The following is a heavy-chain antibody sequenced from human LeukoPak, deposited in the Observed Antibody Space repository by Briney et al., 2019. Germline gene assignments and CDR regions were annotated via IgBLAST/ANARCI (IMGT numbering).Heavy chain of an antibody. V-gene: IGHV3-30*18. J-gene: IGHJ4*02. Sequence: PGRSLRLSCAASGFTFSNYGMHWVRQAPGKGLAWVALISYDGSNKYYADSVKGRFTISRDNSKNTLYLQMISLRAEDTAVYYCANYGSVSYFAYWGQGTLVTVSS. CDR1: GFTFSNYG. CDR3: ANYGSVSYFAY. D-gene: IGHD3-10*01. CDR2: ISYDGSNK.